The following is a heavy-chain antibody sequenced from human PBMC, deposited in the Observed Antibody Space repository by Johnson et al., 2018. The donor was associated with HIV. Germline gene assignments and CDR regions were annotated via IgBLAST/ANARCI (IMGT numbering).Heavy chain of an antibody. CDR3: TTDKQLWLTIDI. D-gene: IGHD5-18*01. CDR1: GFTFSRYW. J-gene: IGHJ3*02. Sequence: VQLVESGGGLVQPGGSLRLSCGASGFTFSRYWMSWVRQAPGKGLEWVGRIKSKIDGGTTDYAAPVQGRFTISRDDSKNTLYLQMNSLKTEDTAVYYCTTDKQLWLTIDIWGQGTMVTVSS. CDR2: IKSKIDGGTT. V-gene: IGHV3-15*01.